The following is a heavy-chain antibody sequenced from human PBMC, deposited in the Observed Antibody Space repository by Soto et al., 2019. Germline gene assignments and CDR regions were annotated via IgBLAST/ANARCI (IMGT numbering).Heavy chain of an antibody. CDR1: GFSFSDYA. V-gene: IGHV3-23*01. CDR2: ISESGGST. Sequence: PGGSLRLSCAASGFSFSDYAMSWVRQAPGKWLEWVSVISESGGSTHYADSVGGRFTVSRDNSKNSLSLRMNSLRDEDTAVYFCAKRSPYSIGWYSPIFDYWGQGXLVTVYS. D-gene: IGHD2-15*01. J-gene: IGHJ4*02. CDR3: AKRSPYSIGWYSPIFDY.